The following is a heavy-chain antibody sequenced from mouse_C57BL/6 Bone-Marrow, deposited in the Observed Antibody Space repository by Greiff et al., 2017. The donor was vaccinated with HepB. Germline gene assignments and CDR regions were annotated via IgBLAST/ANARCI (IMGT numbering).Heavy chain of an antibody. CDR1: GFSINSDCY. CDR2: TFHSGIT. Sequence: VQLKESGPSLVRPSQTLSLTCTVTGFSINSDCYWIWIRQFPGNKLEYIGYTFHSGITYYNPSLESRTYITRDTSKNQFSLKLSSVTTEDTATYYCARALYYSYAMDYWGQGTSVTVSS. V-gene: IGHV3-3*01. J-gene: IGHJ4*01. D-gene: IGHD2-12*01. CDR3: ARALYYSYAMDY.